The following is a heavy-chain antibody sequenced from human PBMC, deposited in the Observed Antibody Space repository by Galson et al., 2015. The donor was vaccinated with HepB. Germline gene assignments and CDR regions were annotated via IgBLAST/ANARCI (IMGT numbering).Heavy chain of an antibody. CDR2: IDPSDSYT. CDR3: ARMGDGYNSGYYYGMDV. V-gene: IGHV5-10-1*01. D-gene: IGHD5-24*01. J-gene: IGHJ6*02. CDR1: GYSFTSYW. Sequence: QSGAEVKKPGESLRISCKGSGYSFTSYWISWVRQMPGKGLEWMGRIDPSDSYTNYGPSFQGHVTISADKSISTAYLQWSSLKASDTAMYYCARMGDGYNSGYYYGMDVWGQGTTVTVSS.